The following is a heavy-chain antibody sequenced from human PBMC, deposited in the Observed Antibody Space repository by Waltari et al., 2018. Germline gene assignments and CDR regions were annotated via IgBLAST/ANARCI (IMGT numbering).Heavy chain of an antibody. CDR2: IYSDGTT. V-gene: IGHV3-66*02. CDR1: GFSCSPNY. D-gene: IGHD2-8*01. CDR3: LIGVGPDY. J-gene: IGHJ4*02. Sequence: EVRLVASGGGLVQPGGDLRLSSAASGFSCSPNYMTWVRQATGKGLEWVSIIYSDGTTYHSDSVKGRFTSSRDTSKNTLYLQMNSLRADDTAVYYCLIGVGPDYWGQGTLVTVSS.